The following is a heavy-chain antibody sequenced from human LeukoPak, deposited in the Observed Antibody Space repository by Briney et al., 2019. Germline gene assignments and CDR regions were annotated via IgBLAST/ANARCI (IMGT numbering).Heavy chain of an antibody. CDR2: MNWDGTHL. Sequence: PGGSLRLSCAASGFTFSNYRMNWVRQAPGKGLVWVSHMNWDGTHLNYADSVKGRFPFSYDNAKDTLYVQMNSLRGEDTAVYFCVRVASWATGSTDYGGEGTRVTVSS. J-gene: IGHJ4*02. V-gene: IGHV3-74*01. CDR1: GFTFSNYR. CDR3: VRVASWATGSTDY. D-gene: IGHD5/OR15-5a*01.